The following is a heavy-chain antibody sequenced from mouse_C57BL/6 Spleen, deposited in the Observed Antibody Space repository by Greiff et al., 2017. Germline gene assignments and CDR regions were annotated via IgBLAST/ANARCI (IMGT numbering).Heavy chain of an antibody. J-gene: IGHJ3*01. CDR1: GYTFTDYY. Sequence: EVQLQQSGPELVKPGASVKISCKASGYTFTDYYMNWVKQSPGKSLEWIGDINPNNGGTSYNQKFKGKATLTVDKASSTAYMELRSLTSEDSAVYYCARPLLAWFAYWGQGTLVTVSA. D-gene: IGHD1-1*01. CDR2: INPNNGGT. V-gene: IGHV1-26*01. CDR3: ARPLLAWFAY.